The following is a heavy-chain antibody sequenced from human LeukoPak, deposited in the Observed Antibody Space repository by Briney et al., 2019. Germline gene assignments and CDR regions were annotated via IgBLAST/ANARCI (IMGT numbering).Heavy chain of an antibody. CDR3: ARHLVREDYFDY. CDR2: INHSGST. Sequence: SETLSLTCAVYGGSFSGYYWSWIRQPPGKGLEWIGEINHSGSTNYNPSLKSRVTISVDTSKNQFSLKLSSVTAADTSVYYCARHLVREDYFDYWGQGTLVTVSS. D-gene: IGHD6-13*01. V-gene: IGHV4-34*01. J-gene: IGHJ4*02. CDR1: GGSFSGYY.